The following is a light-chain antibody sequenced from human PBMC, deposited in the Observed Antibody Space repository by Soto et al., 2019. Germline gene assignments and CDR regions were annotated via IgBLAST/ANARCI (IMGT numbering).Light chain of an antibody. V-gene: IGLV2-14*01. CDR2: EVS. J-gene: IGLJ2*01. Sequence: QSVLTQPASVSGSPGQSITISCTGTSSDVGGYNYVSWYQQHPGKAPKLMIYEVSDRPSGIPNRFSGSKSGNPASLTISGLQAEDGADYYCSSYTSSSTHVVFGGGTKLTVL. CDR1: SSDVGGYNY. CDR3: SSYTSSSTHVV.